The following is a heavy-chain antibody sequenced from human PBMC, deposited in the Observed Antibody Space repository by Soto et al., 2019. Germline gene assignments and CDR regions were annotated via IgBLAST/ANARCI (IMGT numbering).Heavy chain of an antibody. V-gene: IGHV3-7*01. D-gene: IGHD2-8*01. Sequence: GGSLRLSCSACGFAFRTYWISWVRQAPGKGLEWVAKIKPDGSEKPYADSVKGRFTISRDNAKNSLYLQMSSLRAEDTAVYYCERSRIMLFATHWDVWVQGTTGT. CDR3: ERSRIMLFATHWDV. CDR1: GFAFRTYW. CDR2: IKPDGSEK. J-gene: IGHJ6*02.